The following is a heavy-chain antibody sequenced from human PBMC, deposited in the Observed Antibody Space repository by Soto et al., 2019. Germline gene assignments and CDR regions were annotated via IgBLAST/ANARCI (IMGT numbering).Heavy chain of an antibody. V-gene: IGHV3-23*01. J-gene: IGHJ4*02. CDR3: AKNQERELPRVIDF. CDR2: MSGSSSTT. Sequence: GGSLRLSCATSGLTFSNYAMSWVRQAPGGGLEWVSSMSGSSSTTYYADSVRGRFTISRDRSKNTLYLQMSSLRAEDTALYYCAKNQERELPRVIDFWGQGTLVTAPQ. D-gene: IGHD1-7*01. CDR1: GLTFSNYA.